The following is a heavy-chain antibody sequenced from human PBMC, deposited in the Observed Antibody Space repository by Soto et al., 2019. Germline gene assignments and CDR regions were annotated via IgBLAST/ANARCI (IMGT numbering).Heavy chain of an antibody. CDR1: GYTFTSYA. D-gene: IGHD1-26*01. Sequence: ASVKVSCKASGYTFTSYAMHWVRQAPGQRLEWMGWINAGNGNTKYSQKFQGRVTITRDTSASTAYMELRSLRSEDTAVYSCARHMVGANDAFDIWGQGTMVTVSS. V-gene: IGHV1-3*01. J-gene: IGHJ3*02. CDR2: INAGNGNT. CDR3: ARHMVGANDAFDI.